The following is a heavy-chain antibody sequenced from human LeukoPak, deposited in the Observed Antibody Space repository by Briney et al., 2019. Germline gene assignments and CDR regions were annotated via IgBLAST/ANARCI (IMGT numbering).Heavy chain of an antibody. CDR3: ASPWGYGSGI. Sequence: RSSETLSLTCAVYGVSFSGYYWSWIRQPPGKGLEWIGEINHSGSTNYNPSLKSRVTISVDTSKKQFSLKLSSVTAADTAMYYCASPWGYGSGIWGQGTLVTVSS. D-gene: IGHD3-10*01. CDR1: GVSFSGYY. V-gene: IGHV4-34*01. J-gene: IGHJ4*02. CDR2: INHSGST.